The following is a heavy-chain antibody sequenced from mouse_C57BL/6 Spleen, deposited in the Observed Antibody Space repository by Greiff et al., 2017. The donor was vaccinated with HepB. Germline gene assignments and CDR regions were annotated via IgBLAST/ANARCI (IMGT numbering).Heavy chain of an antibody. CDR1: GFTFSDYY. D-gene: IGHD1-2*01. V-gene: IGHV5-16*01. CDR2: INYDGSST. Sequence: EVMLVESEGGLVQPGSSMKLSCTASGFTFSDYYMAWVRQVPEKGLEWVANINYDGSSTYYLDSLKSRFIISRDNAKNILYLQMSSLKSEDTATYYCARDRNYGHWYFDVWGTGTTVTVSS. J-gene: IGHJ1*03. CDR3: ARDRNYGHWYFDV.